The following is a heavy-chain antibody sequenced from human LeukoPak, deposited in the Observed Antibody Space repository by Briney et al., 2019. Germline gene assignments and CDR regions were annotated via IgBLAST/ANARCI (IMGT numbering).Heavy chain of an antibody. V-gene: IGHV3-21*01. CDR1: RFTFSSFG. Sequence: PGGSLRLSCAASRFTFSSFGMTWVRQAPGKGLEWVSSISSTSSFIYYADSVKGRFTISRDNAKNSLFLQMNSLRAEDAAVYYCARGYCSSTTCSVDYWGQGTLVTVSS. J-gene: IGHJ4*02. CDR3: ARGYCSSTTCSVDY. D-gene: IGHD2-2*01. CDR2: ISSTSSFI.